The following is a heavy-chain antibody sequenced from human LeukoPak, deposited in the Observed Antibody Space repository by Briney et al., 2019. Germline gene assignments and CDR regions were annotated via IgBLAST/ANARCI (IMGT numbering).Heavy chain of an antibody. J-gene: IGHJ4*02. D-gene: IGHD3-22*01. V-gene: IGHV3-30*18. CDR3: AKEYYYDSSGSYFDY. CDR2: ISYDGSNK. CDR1: GFTFSSYG. Sequence: PGGSLRLSCAASGFTFSSYGMHWVRQAPGKGLEWVAVISYDGSNKYYADSVKGRFTISRDNSKSTLYLQMNSLRAEDTAVYYCAKEYYYDSSGSYFDYWGQGTLVAVSS.